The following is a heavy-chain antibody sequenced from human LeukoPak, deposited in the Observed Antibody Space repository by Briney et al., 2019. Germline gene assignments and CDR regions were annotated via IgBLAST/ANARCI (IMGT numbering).Heavy chain of an antibody. CDR1: GFIFSRYI. J-gene: IGHJ3*01. V-gene: IGHV3-30-3*01. CDR3: ARGILEKNSVAFDL. Sequence: GGSLRLSCAASGFIFSRYIVHWVRQAPGKGLEWVALISSDGGTKYFADSVKGRFTVSRDNSENTLYLQMNSLGADDTAVYYCARGILEKNSVAFDLWGQGTMVTVS. CDR2: ISSDGGTK. D-gene: IGHD3-3*01.